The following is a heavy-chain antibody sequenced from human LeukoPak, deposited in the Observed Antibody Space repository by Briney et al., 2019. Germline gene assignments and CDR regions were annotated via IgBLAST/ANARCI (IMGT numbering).Heavy chain of an antibody. Sequence: GGSLRLSCAASGFTFSSYSMNWVRQAPGKGLEWVSSISSESTYIFYADSVKGRFTISRDNAKNSLYLQMNSLRAEDTAVYYCARQYCSSTSCYTWPWYFDYWGQGTLVTVSS. V-gene: IGHV3-21*01. CDR2: ISSESTYI. CDR1: GFTFSSYS. CDR3: ARQYCSSTSCYTWPWYFDY. J-gene: IGHJ4*02. D-gene: IGHD2-2*02.